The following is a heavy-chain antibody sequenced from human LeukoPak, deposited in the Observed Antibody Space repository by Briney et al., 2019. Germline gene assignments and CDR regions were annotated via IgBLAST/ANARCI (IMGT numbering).Heavy chain of an antibody. D-gene: IGHD3-3*01. V-gene: IGHV4-39*01. J-gene: IGHJ6*02. CDR2: IYYSGST. CDR3: AGYYDFWSGYYSLNYYYYGMDV. CDR1: GGSISSSSDY. Sequence: SETLSLTCTVSGGSISSSSDYWGWIRQPPGKGLEWTGSIYYSGSTYYNPSLKSRVTISVDTSKNQFSLKLSSVTAADTAVYYRAGYYDFWSGYYSLNYYYYGMDVWGQGTTVTVSS.